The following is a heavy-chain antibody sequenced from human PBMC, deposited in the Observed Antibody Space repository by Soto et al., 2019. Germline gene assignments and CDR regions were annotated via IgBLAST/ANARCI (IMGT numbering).Heavy chain of an antibody. CDR3: STDLIVDGPDNYAMDV. D-gene: IGHD3-22*01. V-gene: IGHV1-2*02. J-gene: IGHJ6*02. CDR1: GDSLRSNY. Sequence: ASVKVSCKAFGDSLRSNYIYWVRQPPGHGLEWMGCINPYCSGTVYAQKFQVRVTMTTDTFPTTVYMQLNRLTSDDSAVYYCSTDLIVDGPDNYAMDVWGQGTTVTVCS. CDR2: INPYCSGT.